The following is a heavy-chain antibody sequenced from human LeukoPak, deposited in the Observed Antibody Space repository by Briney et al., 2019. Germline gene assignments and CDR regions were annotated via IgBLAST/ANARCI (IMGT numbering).Heavy chain of an antibody. Sequence: SETLSLTCTVSGGSISSSSYYWGWIRHPPGKGLEWIGSIYYSGSTYYNPSLKSRVTISVDTSKNQFSLKLSSVTAADTAVYYCARQGLDGGAFYWGQGTLVTVSS. CDR3: ARQGLDGGAFY. CDR1: GGSISSSSYY. D-gene: IGHD4-23*01. CDR2: IYYSGST. V-gene: IGHV4-39*01. J-gene: IGHJ4*02.